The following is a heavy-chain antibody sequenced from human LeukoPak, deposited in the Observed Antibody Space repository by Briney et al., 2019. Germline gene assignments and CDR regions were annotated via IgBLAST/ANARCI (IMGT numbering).Heavy chain of an antibody. V-gene: IGHV4-34*01. CDR2: INHSGST. J-gene: IGHJ4*02. D-gene: IGHD5-24*01. CDR3: ASGGEMATITLGYYFDY. Sequence: SSETLSLTCAVYGGSFSGYYWSWIRQPPGKGLEWIGEINHSGSTNYNPSLKSRVTISVDTSKNQFSLKLSSVTAADTAVYYCASGGEMATITLGYYFDYWGQGTLVTVSS. CDR1: GGSFSGYY.